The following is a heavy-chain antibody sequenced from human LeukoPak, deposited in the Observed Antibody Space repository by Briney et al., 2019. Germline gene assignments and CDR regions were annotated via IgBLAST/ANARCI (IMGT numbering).Heavy chain of an antibody. D-gene: IGHD3-22*01. CDR1: GYTFTSYG. J-gene: IGHJ3*02. CDR3: ARDRGLGPYYYDSSGYYGASAFDI. V-gene: IGHV1-18*01. CDR2: ISAYNGNT. Sequence: ASVKVSCKASGYTFTSYGISWVRQAPGQGLEWMGWISAYNGNTNYAQKLQGRVTMTTDTSTSTAYMELRSLRSDDTAVYYCARDRGLGPYYYDSSGYYGASAFDIWGQGIMVTVSS.